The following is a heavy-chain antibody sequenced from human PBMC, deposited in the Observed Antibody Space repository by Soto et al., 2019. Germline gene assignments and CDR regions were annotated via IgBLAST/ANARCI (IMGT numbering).Heavy chain of an antibody. D-gene: IGHD3-22*01. CDR3: ASGYSGSKGFFDH. CDR1: GYNFNTYW. J-gene: IGHJ4*02. V-gene: IGHV5-51*01. Sequence: GESLKISCEASGYNFNTYWIAWVRQMPGKGLEWMGMIYPGDSETKYSESFQGQVTMSVDNSLSIAYLQWRSLKASDTATYFCASGYSGSKGFFDHWGQGTLVTVSS. CDR2: IYPGDSET.